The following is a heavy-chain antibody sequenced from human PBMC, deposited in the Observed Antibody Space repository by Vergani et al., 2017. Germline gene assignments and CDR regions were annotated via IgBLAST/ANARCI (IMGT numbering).Heavy chain of an antibody. J-gene: IGHJ5*02. CDR1: GYTFTSYY. Sequence: QVQLVQSGAEVKKPGASVKVSCKASGYTFTSYYMHWVRQAPGQGLEWMGWINPNSGGTNYAQKFQGRVTMTRDTSISTAYMELSRLRSDDTAVYYCARAFWSGYYPMGDWFDPWGQGTLVTVSS. CDR2: INPNSGGT. V-gene: IGHV1-2*02. CDR3: ARAFWSGYYPMGDWFDP. D-gene: IGHD3-3*01.